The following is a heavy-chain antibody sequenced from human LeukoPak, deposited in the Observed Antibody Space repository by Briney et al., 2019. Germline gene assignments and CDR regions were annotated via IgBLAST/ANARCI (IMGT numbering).Heavy chain of an antibody. V-gene: IGHV4-30-4*01. CDR3: ARNKYSSSWSSDY. Sequence: SQTLSLTCIVSGGSISSGDYYWSWIRQPPGKGLEWIGYIYYGGSTYYNPPLKSRVTISVDTSKNQFSLKLSSVTAADTAVYYCARNKYSSSWSSDYWGQGTLVTVSS. J-gene: IGHJ4*02. D-gene: IGHD6-13*01. CDR2: IYYGGST. CDR1: GGSISSGDYY.